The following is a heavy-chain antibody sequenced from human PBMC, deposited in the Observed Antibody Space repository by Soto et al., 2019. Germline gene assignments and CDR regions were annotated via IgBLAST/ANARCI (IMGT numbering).Heavy chain of an antibody. V-gene: IGHV3-23*01. Sequence: EVQLLESGGGLVQPGGSLRLSCAASGFTFSSYAMSWVRQAPGKGLEWVSAISGSGGSTYYADSVKGRFTISRDNSKNTLYLQMNSLRAEDTAVYYCAKTKYQLPYYYYYYMDVWGKGTTVTVSS. J-gene: IGHJ6*03. CDR1: GFTFSSYA. CDR3: AKTKYQLPYYYYYYMDV. CDR2: ISGSGGST. D-gene: IGHD2-2*01.